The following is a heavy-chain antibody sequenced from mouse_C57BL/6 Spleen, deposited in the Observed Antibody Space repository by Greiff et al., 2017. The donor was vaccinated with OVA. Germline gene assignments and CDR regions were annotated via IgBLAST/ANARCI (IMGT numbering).Heavy chain of an antibody. Sequence: VKLQQPGAELVRPGSSVKLSCKASGYTFTSYWMHWVKQRPIQGLEWIGNIDPSDSETHYNQKFKDKATLTVDKSSSTAYMQLSSLTSEDSAVYYCARGYSNPYYYAMDYWGQGTSVTVSS. CDR3: ARGYSNPYYYAMDY. D-gene: IGHD2-5*01. CDR2: IDPSDSET. V-gene: IGHV1-52*01. CDR1: GYTFTSYW. J-gene: IGHJ4*01.